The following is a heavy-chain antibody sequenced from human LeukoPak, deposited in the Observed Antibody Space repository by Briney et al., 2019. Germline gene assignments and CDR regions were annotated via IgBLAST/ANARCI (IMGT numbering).Heavy chain of an antibody. V-gene: IGHV1-2*02. D-gene: IGHD5-12*01. CDR1: GYTFTSYY. CDR3: ARVLGGFSYFEY. J-gene: IGHJ4*02. CDR2: INPHTGGT. Sequence: ASVKVSCKASGYTFTSYYMHWVRQAPGQGLEWMGWINPHTGGTNYAQKFQGRVTMTRDTSISSAYMELSRLRSDDTALYYCARVLGGFSYFEYWGQGTLVTVSS.